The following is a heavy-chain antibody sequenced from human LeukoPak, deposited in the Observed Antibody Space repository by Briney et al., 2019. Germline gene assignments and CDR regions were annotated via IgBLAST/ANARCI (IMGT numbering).Heavy chain of an antibody. CDR1: GFTFSSYA. V-gene: IGHV3-23*01. J-gene: IGHJ4*02. CDR2: ISGRGGST. Sequence: GGTLRLSCAASGFTFSSYAMSWVRQVPGKGLEWVSGISGRGGSTYYADSVKGRFTISRDNSKNTLYLQMNSLRAEDTAVYYCARDGGYGDYMRLFDYWGQGTLVTVSS. D-gene: IGHD4-17*01. CDR3: ARDGGYGDYMRLFDY.